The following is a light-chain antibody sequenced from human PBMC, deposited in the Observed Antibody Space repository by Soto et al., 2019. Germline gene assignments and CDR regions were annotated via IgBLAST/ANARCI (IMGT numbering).Light chain of an antibody. CDR3: SSYTRSSLYV. CDR2: DVS. V-gene: IGLV2-14*01. J-gene: IGLJ1*01. Sequence: QSALTQPASVSGSPGQSITISCTGTSSDVGGYNYVSWYQQHPGKAPKLMIYDVSNRPSGVSNRFSGSKSGNTASLTISGLQAEDEAHYYCSSYTRSSLYVFGTGTKVTVL. CDR1: SSDVGGYNY.